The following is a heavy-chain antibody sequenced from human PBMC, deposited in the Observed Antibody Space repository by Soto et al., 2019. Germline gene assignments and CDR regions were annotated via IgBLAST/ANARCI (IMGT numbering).Heavy chain of an antibody. CDR2: TYNSGST. V-gene: IGHV4-59*08. D-gene: IGHD2-15*01. CDR3: ARVYCSGGRCHGYFQD. Sequence: SETLSLTCTVSGGSISYYYWSWIRRPPGKGLEWIGYTYNSGSTNYNPSLKSRVAMSVDTSKNQFSLKLTSVTAADTAVYYCARVYCSGGRCHGYFQDWGQGTLVTVSS. CDR1: GGSISYYY. J-gene: IGHJ1*01.